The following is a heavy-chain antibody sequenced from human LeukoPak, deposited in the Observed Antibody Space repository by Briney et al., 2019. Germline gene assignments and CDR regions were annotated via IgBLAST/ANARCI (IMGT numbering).Heavy chain of an antibody. Sequence: SVKVSCKASGGTFSSYAISWVRQAPGQGLEWMGGIIPIFGTANYAQKFQGRVTITTDESTSTAYMELSSLRSEDTAVYYCARSPIVLAYCGGDCYSSSGSGFDPWGQGTLVTVSS. V-gene: IGHV1-69*05. CDR1: GGTFSSYA. CDR3: ARSPIVLAYCGGDCYSSSGSGFDP. D-gene: IGHD2-21*02. J-gene: IGHJ5*02. CDR2: IIPIFGTA.